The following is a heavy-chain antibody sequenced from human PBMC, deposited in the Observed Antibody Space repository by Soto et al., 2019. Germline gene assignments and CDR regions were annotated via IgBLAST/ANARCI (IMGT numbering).Heavy chain of an antibody. D-gene: IGHD2-21*01. CDR1: GGSVSSGSYY. V-gene: IGHV4-61*01. CDR3: ARRAVVAVTGSLDNWLDP. CDR2: VYSSGST. Sequence: PSETLSLTCTVSGGSVSSGSYYWNWLRQPPGKALEWIGYVYSSGSTNYNPSLKSRVTISVDTSRNQFSLKVNSVTAADTAVYYCARRAVVAVTGSLDNWLDPWGQGILVTVSS. J-gene: IGHJ5*02.